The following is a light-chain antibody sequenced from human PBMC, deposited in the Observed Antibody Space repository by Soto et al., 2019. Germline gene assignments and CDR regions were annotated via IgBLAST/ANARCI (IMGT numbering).Light chain of an antibody. CDR2: LNSDGSH. V-gene: IGLV4-69*01. J-gene: IGLJ2*01. Sequence: QSVLTQSPSASASLGASVKLTCTLSSGNSSNAIAWHQQQPEKGPRYLMKLNSDGSHSKGDGIPDRFSGSSSGAERYLTISSLQSEDEADYYCQTWGTDIVVFGGGTKVTVL. CDR1: SGNSSNA. CDR3: QTWGTDIVV.